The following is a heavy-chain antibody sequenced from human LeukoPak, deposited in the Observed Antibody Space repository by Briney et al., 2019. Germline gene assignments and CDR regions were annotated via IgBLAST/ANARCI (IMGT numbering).Heavy chain of an antibody. CDR1: GFTFSSYA. J-gene: IGHJ4*02. V-gene: IGHV3-30-3*01. CDR2: ISYDGSNK. D-gene: IGHD6-19*01. Sequence: GGSLRLSCAASGFTFSSYAMHWVRQAPGKGLEWVAVISYDGSNKYYADSVKGRFTISRDNSKNTLYLQMNSLRAEDTAVYYCARDQAIAVALVYWGQGTLVTVSS. CDR3: ARDQAIAVALVY.